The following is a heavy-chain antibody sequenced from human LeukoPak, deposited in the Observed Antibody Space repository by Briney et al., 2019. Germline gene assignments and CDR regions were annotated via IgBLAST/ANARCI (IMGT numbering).Heavy chain of an antibody. CDR1: GGFISSGNW. Sequence: SGTLSLTCAVSGGFISSGNWWSWVRQPPGKGLEWIGEIYHSGSTNYNPSLKGRVTISVDKSKNQFSLKLSSVTAADTAVYYCARGGISIVALDYWGQGTLVTVSS. D-gene: IGHD6-13*01. J-gene: IGHJ4*02. CDR2: IYHSGST. CDR3: ARGGISIVALDY. V-gene: IGHV4-4*02.